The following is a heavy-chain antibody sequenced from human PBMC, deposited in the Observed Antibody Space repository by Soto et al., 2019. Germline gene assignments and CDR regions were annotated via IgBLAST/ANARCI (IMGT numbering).Heavy chain of an antibody. Sequence: EVQLVESGGGLVHPGRSLRLSCVASGFTFDDHVMHWVRQVPGKGLEWVGHISCDGYSIAYGGSVRGRFTISRDNAKNTLYLQMNSLRPEDTALYYCARSWSGRTSGRVDVWGQGTTVNVSS. CDR3: ARSWSGRTSGRVDV. CDR2: ISCDGYSI. D-gene: IGHD3-3*01. V-gene: IGHV3-9*01. CDR1: GFTFDDHV. J-gene: IGHJ6*02.